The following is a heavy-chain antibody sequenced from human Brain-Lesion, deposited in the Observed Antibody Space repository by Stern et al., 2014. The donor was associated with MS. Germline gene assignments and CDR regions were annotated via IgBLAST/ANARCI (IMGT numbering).Heavy chain of an antibody. CDR3: ARMREYCSGGICCAGYYDS. J-gene: IGHJ4*02. Sequence: QVNLGESGPGLVKPTETLTLPCSASGFSLSNAAMGVSRNRQPPGKALESLAHIFSTGETAYSTSLKSRLPIAKDTSRSQVVLTMTNMDPVDTATYDCARMREYCSGGICCAGYYDSWGQGTLVTVSS. CDR1: GFSLSNAAMG. D-gene: IGHD2-15*01. CDR2: IFSTGET. V-gene: IGHV2-26*01.